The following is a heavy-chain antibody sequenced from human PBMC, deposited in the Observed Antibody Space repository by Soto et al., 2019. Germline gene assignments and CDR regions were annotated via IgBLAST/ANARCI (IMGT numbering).Heavy chain of an antibody. J-gene: IGHJ5*02. Sequence: EVQLLESGGGLVQPGGSLRLSCAASGFTFSSYAMSWVRQAPGKGLEWVSAISGSGGSTYYADSVKGRFTISRDNSKNTLYLQMNGLRAEDTAVYYCAKSSLSVAAAGKGWFDPWGQGTLVTVSS. D-gene: IGHD6-13*01. CDR3: AKSSLSVAAAGKGWFDP. CDR2: ISGSGGST. V-gene: IGHV3-23*01. CDR1: GFTFSSYA.